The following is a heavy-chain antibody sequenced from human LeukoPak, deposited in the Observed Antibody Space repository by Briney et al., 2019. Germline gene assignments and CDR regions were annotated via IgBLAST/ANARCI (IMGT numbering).Heavy chain of an antibody. CDR3: ARANSRDSYGYGYYYYYMDV. J-gene: IGHJ6*03. D-gene: IGHD5-18*01. Sequence: ASVKVSCKASGYTFTSYGISWVRQAPGQGLEWMGWISAYNGNTNYAQKLQGRVTMTTDTSTSTAYMELRSLRSDDTAVYYCARANSRDSYGYGYYYYYMDVWGKGTTVTVSS. CDR2: ISAYNGNT. CDR1: GYTFTSYG. V-gene: IGHV1-18*01.